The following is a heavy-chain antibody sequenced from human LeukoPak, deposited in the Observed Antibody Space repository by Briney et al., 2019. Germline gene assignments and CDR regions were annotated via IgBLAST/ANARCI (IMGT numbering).Heavy chain of an antibody. CDR3: PKGAWLDY. CDR1: GFTFNTFD. Sequence: GGSLRLSCAASGFTFNTFDMSWVRQAPGKGLEWVSVIIGSSGSTYYADSVKGRFTISRDDSKNTLFLQMNSLRAEDTAVYYCPKGAWLDYWGQGSLVTVSS. V-gene: IGHV3-23*01. CDR2: IIGSSGST. J-gene: IGHJ4*02. D-gene: IGHD3-9*01.